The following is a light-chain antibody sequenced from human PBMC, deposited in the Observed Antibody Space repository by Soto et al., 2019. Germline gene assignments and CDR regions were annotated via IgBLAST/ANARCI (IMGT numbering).Light chain of an antibody. V-gene: IGKV1-27*01. CDR2: AAS. CDR1: QGISTY. J-gene: IGKJ1*01. Sequence: DIQMTQSPSSLSASVGDRVTITCRASQGISTYLVWYQQKPGTVPKLLIFAASTLHSGVPSRFSGSGSGTDFTLTISSLQPEDVATYYCRNYNGAPWTFGQGTKVEIK. CDR3: RNYNGAPWT.